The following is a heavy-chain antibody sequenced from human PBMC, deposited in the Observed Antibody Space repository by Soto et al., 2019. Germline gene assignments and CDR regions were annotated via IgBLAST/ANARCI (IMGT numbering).Heavy chain of an antibody. V-gene: IGHV4-30-2*05. CDR3: ARGRYCLTGRCFPNWFDS. D-gene: IGHD7-27*01. CDR2: IYKSATT. CDR1: GDSYSISTYS. Sequence: PSETLSLTCNLSGDSYSISTYSWSWIRQPPGKALQWIGYIYKSATTYYNPSFESRVAISVDTSKSQFSLNVTSVTAADTAVYFCARGRYCLTGRCFPNWFDSWGQGALVTVSS. J-gene: IGHJ5*01.